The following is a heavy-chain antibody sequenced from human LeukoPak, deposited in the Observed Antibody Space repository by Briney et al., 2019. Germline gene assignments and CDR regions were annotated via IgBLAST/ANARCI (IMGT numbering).Heavy chain of an antibody. CDR2: INRDGNTT. D-gene: IGHD1-14*01. Sequence: GGSLRLSCAASGFTFSSYWMHWVRQAPGKGLVWVSRINRDGNTTRYADSVKGRFTISRDNAKNTLYLQMNSLRAEDTAVYYCARDGTFDIWGQGTMVTVSS. CDR3: ARDGTFDI. J-gene: IGHJ3*02. CDR1: GFTFSSYW. V-gene: IGHV3-74*01.